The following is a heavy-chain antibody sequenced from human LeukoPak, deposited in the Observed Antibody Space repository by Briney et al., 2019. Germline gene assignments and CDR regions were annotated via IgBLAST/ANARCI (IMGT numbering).Heavy chain of an antibody. CDR3: ARFELISVVFTGMDV. CDR1: GFTFSNYW. Sequence: GGSLRLSCAASGFTFSNYWMSWVRQAPGKGLEWVANIKKDGSQKYYLGSVKGRFTISRDNAENSLYLLMNSLRADDTAVYYCARFELISVVFTGMDVWGQGTTVTVSS. V-gene: IGHV3-7*01. CDR2: IKKDGSQK. J-gene: IGHJ6*02. D-gene: IGHD3-16*01.